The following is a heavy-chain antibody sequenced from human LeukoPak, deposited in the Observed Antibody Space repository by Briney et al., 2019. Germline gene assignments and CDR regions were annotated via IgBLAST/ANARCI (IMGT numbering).Heavy chain of an antibody. CDR2: ISYDGSNK. CDR1: GFTFSSYA. Sequence: GGSLRLSCAASGFTFSSYAMHWVRQAPGKGLEWVAVISYDGSNKYYADSVKGRFTISRDNSKNTLYLQMNSLRAEDTAVYYCAKEGVLASYFDYWGQGTLVTVSS. J-gene: IGHJ4*02. V-gene: IGHV3-30-3*01. CDR3: AKEGVLASYFDY. D-gene: IGHD2-8*02.